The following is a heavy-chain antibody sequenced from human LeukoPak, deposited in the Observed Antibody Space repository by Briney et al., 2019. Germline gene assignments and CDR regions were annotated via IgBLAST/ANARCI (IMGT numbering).Heavy chain of an antibody. CDR3: ARVSVLAAAVDSYYYHMDV. CDR2: IYTSGST. Sequence: SETLSLTCTVSGGSISSGSYYWSWIRQPAGKGLEWIGRIYTSGSTNYNRSLKRRVTISVDTSKNQFSLKLTSVTAADTAVYYCARVSVLAAAVDSYYYHMDVWGTGTTVTASS. V-gene: IGHV4-61*02. D-gene: IGHD6-13*01. CDR1: GGSISSGSYY. J-gene: IGHJ6*03.